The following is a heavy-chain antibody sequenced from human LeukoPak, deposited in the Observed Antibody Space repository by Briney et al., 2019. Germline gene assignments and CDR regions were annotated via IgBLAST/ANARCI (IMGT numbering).Heavy chain of an antibody. J-gene: IGHJ4*02. V-gene: IGHV3-30-3*01. CDR3: ASISGSYDYFDY. Sequence: GRSLGLSCAASGFIFSSYAMHWVRQAPGKGLEWVAVISYDGSNKYYADSVKGRFTISRDNSKNTLYLQMNSLRAEDTAVYYCASISGSYDYFDYWGQGTLVTVSS. CDR1: GFIFSSYA. CDR2: ISYDGSNK. D-gene: IGHD1-26*01.